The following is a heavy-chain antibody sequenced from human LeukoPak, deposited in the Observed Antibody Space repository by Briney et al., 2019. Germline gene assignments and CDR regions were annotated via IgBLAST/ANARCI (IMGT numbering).Heavy chain of an antibody. V-gene: IGHV4-34*01. CDR1: GGSFSGYY. CDR3: ARGPYYYGMDV. CDR2: INHSGST. J-gene: IGHJ6*02. Sequence: SETLSLTCAVYGGSFSGYYWSWIRQPPGKGLEWIGEINHSGSTNYNPSLKSRVTISVDTSKNQFSLKLSSVTAADTAVYYCARGPYYYGMDVWGQGTTVTVS.